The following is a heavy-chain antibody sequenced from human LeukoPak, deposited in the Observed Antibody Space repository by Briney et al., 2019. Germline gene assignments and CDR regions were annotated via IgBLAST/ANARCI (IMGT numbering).Heavy chain of an antibody. CDR1: GFTVSSNY. Sequence: GGSLRLSCAASGFTVSSNYMNWVRQAPGKGLEWVSVIYSGGSTNYADSVKGRFTISRDDSKNTLYLQMNSLRAEHTAVYYCARELSGYWGQGTLVTVSS. V-gene: IGHV3-66*01. J-gene: IGHJ4*02. CDR2: IYSGGST. CDR3: ARELSGY. D-gene: IGHD3-16*02.